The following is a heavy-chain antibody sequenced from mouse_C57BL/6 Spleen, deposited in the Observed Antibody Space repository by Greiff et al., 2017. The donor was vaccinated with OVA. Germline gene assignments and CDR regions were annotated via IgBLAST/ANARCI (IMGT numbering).Heavy chain of an antibody. CDR2: ISDGGSYT. D-gene: IGHD2-1*01. V-gene: IGHV5-4*03. Sequence: EVKLMESGGGLVKPGGSLKLSCAASGFTFSSYAMSWVRQTPEKRLEWVATISDGGSYTYYPANVKGRFTISRDNAKNNLYLQMSHLKSEDTAMYYCARWGNRYFDVWGTGTTVTVSS. CDR1: GFTFSSYA. J-gene: IGHJ1*03. CDR3: ARWGNRYFDV.